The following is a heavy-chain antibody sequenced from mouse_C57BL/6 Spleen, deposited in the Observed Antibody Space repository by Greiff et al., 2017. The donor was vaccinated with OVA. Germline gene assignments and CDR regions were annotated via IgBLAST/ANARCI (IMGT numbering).Heavy chain of an antibody. CDR1: GFNIKDYY. CDR3: ARRDGYDGGDRGWYFDV. J-gene: IGHJ1*03. D-gene: IGHD2-2*01. CDR2: IDPEDGET. V-gene: IGHV14-2*01. Sequence: EVKLQESGAELVKPGASVKLSCTASGFNIKDYYMHWVKQRTEQGLEWIGRIDPEDGETKYAPKFQGKATIPADTSYNTAYLQLSRLTSEDTAVYYCARRDGYDGGDRGWYFDVWGTGTTVTVSS.